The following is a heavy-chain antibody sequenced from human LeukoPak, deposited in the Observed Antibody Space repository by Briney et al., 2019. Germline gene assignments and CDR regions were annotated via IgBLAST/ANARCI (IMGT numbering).Heavy chain of an antibody. CDR1: GGSFSGYY. Sequence: SETLSLTCAVYGGSFSGYYWSWIRQPPGKGLEWVGEINHSGSTNYNPSLKSRVTISVDTSKNQFSLKLSSVTAADTAVYYCARVKDPGGYYCYYYMDIWGKGNTVTVSS. V-gene: IGHV4-34*01. CDR2: INHSGST. D-gene: IGHD3-16*01. CDR3: ARVKDPGGYYCYYYMDI. J-gene: IGHJ6*03.